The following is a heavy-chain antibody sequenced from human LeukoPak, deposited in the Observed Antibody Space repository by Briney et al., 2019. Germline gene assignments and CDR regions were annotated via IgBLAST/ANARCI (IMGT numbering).Heavy chain of an antibody. CDR1: GFTFSDYY. CDR3: ARGLDYYGSGSYAFDF. CDR2: ISSSGTTI. Sequence: PGGSLRLSCAASGFTFSDYYMSWIRQAPGKGLEWVSYISSSGTTIYYADSMKGRFTISRDNAKNSLYLQMNSLRAEDTAVYYCARGLDYYGSGSYAFDFWGQGTLVTVSS. J-gene: IGHJ4*02. D-gene: IGHD3-10*01. V-gene: IGHV3-11*01.